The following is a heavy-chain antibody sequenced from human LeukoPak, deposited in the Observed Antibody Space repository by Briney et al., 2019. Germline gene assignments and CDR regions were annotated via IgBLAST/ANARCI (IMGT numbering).Heavy chain of an antibody. J-gene: IGHJ6*02. D-gene: IGHD2-21*01. CDR3: ARPRIGYYGMDV. CDR1: GFTFSSYA. CDR2: ISGSGGST. Sequence: GGSLRLSCAASGFTFSSYAMSWVRQAPGKGLEWVSAISGSGGSTYYADSVKGRFTISRDNSKNTPYLQMNSLRAEDTAVYYCARPRIGYYGMDVWGQGTTVTVSS. V-gene: IGHV3-23*01.